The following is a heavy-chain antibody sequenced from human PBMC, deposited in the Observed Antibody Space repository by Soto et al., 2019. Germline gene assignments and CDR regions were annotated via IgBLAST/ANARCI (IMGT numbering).Heavy chain of an antibody. CDR2: IYYSGST. J-gene: IGHJ3*02. V-gene: IGHV4-59*01. CDR1: GGSISSYY. CDR3: ARIKDLDAFDI. Sequence: SETLSLTCTVSGGSISSYYWSWIRQPPGKGLEWIGYIYYSGSTNYNPSLKSRVTISVDTSKNQFSLKLSSVTAADTAVYYCARIKDLDAFDIWGQGTMVTVS.